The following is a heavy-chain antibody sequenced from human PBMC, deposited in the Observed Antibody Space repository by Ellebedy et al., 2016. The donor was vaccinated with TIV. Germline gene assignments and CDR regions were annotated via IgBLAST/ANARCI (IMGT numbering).Heavy chain of an antibody. V-gene: IGHV1-2*02. CDR2: INPNSGGT. J-gene: IGHJ6*02. CDR3: ARGDSSGWSIYGMDV. D-gene: IGHD6-19*01. CDR1: GYTFTGYY. Sequence: ASVQVSCKASGYTFTGYYMHWVRQAPGQGLEWMGWINPNSGGTNYAQKFQGRVTMTRDTSISTAYMELSRLRADDTAVYYCARGDSSGWSIYGMDVWGQGTTVTVSS.